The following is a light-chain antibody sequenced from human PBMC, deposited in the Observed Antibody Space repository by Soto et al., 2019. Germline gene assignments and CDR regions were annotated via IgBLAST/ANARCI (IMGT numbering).Light chain of an antibody. CDR1: SSNIGSNT. CDR3: ATWDDSMNGL. V-gene: IGLV1-44*01. CDR2: TNN. J-gene: IGLJ3*02. Sequence: QSVLTQPPSASGTPGQRVTISCSGSSSNIGSNTVSWYQHLPGTAPNLLIYTNNQRPSGVPDRFSGSKSGTSASLTISGLQFEDEADYYCATWDDSMNGLFGGGTKLTVL.